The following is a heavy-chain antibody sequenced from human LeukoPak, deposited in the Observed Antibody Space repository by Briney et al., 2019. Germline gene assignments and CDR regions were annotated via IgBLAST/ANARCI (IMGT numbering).Heavy chain of an antibody. CDR3: AREGSRRLYMDV. CDR2: IYHSGSS. J-gene: IGHJ6*03. Sequence: SETLSLTCAVSGGSISTGNWWSWVRQSPDKGLEWIGEIYHSGSSNYNPSLKSRVTMSIDNSKHHFSLSLTSVTAADTAVYYCAREGSRRLYMDVWGRGTTVTVSS. V-gene: IGHV4-4*02. D-gene: IGHD6-25*01. CDR1: GGSISTGNW.